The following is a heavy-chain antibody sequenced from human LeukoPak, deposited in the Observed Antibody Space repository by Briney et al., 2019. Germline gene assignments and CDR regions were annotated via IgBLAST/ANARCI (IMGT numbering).Heavy chain of an antibody. CDR1: GFTFSSYA. CDR3: AKPGRGSITMVRGARGSYYFGY. V-gene: IGHV3-23*01. CDR2: ISGSGGST. D-gene: IGHD3-10*01. Sequence: GGSLRLSCAASGFTFSSYAMSWVRQAPGKGLEWVSAISGSGGSTYYADSVKGRFTISRDNSKNTLYLQMNSLRAEDTAVYYCAKPGRGSITMVRGARGSYYFGYWGQGTLVTVSS. J-gene: IGHJ4*02.